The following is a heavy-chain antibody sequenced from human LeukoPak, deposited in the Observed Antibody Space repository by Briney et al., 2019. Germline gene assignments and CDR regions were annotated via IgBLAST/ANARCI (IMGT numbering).Heavy chain of an antibody. Sequence: SETLSLTCTVSGGSISSSSYYWGWIRQPPGKGLEWIGSIYYSGSTYYNPSLKSRVTISVDTSKNQFSLNLSSVTAADTAVFYCARNTLRYFDWASFDYWGQGTLVTVSS. J-gene: IGHJ4*02. CDR3: ARNTLRYFDWASFDY. V-gene: IGHV4-39*01. CDR2: IYYSGST. CDR1: GGSISSSSYY. D-gene: IGHD3-9*01.